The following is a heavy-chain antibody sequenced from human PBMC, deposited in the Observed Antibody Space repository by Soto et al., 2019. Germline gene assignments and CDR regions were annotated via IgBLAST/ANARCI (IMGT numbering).Heavy chain of an antibody. J-gene: IGHJ4*02. V-gene: IGHV3-23*01. D-gene: IGHD6-19*01. CDR3: AKVHIAVAAYFDY. CDR2: ISGRGGST. CDR1: GFSFISYA. Sequence: PGGSLRLSCVASGFSFISYAMNWVRQAPGKGLEWVSGISGRGGSTYYADSVQGRFTISRDNSKNTLFLQMDSLRVEDTAVYFCAKVHIAVAAYFDYWGQGTLVTVSS.